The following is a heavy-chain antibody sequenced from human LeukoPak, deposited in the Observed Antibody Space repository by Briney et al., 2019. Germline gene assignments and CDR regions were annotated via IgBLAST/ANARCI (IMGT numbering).Heavy chain of an antibody. J-gene: IGHJ4*02. CDR2: ISGDGGST. Sequence: PGRSLRLSCAASGFTFDDYAMHWVRQAPGKGLEWVSLISGDGGSTYYADSVKGRFTISRDNSKNSLYLQMNSLRTEDTALYYCAKDGREGNFDWLTPDYWGQGTLVTVSS. D-gene: IGHD3-9*01. CDR3: AKDGREGNFDWLTPDY. CDR1: GFTFDDYA. V-gene: IGHV3-43*02.